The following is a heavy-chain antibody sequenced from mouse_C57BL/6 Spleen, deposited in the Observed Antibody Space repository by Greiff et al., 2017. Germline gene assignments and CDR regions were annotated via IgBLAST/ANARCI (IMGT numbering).Heavy chain of an antibody. J-gene: IGHJ2*01. CDR1: GYTFTSYW. V-gene: IGHV1-64*01. Sequence: QVQLQQPGAELVKPGASVKLSCKASGYTFTSYWMHWVKQRPGQGLEWIGMIHPNSGSTNYNEKFKSKATLTVDKSSSTAYMQLSSLTSEDSAVYYCARGAYYGNYVDYWGQGTTLTVSS. CDR2: IHPNSGST. D-gene: IGHD2-10*01. CDR3: ARGAYYGNYVDY.